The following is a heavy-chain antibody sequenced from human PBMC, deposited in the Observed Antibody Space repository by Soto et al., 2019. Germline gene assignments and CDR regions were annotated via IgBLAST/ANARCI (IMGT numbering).Heavy chain of an antibody. CDR2: IIPIFGTA. Sequence: SVKVSCKASGGTFSSYAISWVRQAPGQGLEWMGGIIPIFGTANYAQKFQGRVTITADESTSTAYMELSSLRSEDTAVYYCARDSPAYYYDSSGYYYFDYWGQGTLVTV. CDR3: ARDSPAYYYDSSGYYYFDY. V-gene: IGHV1-69*13. CDR1: GGTFSSYA. J-gene: IGHJ4*02. D-gene: IGHD3-22*01.